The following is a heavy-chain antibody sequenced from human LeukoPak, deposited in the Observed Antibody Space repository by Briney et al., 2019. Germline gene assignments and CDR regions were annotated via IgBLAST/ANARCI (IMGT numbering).Heavy chain of an antibody. CDR1: GDSISGSAYY. J-gene: IGHJ4*02. V-gene: IGHV4-39*01. D-gene: IGHD3-10*01. Sequence: SETLSLTCTVSGDSISGSAYYWAWIRQPPGRGLEWIGSIYQSGNTHYNPSLESPITMFVDTSKNQFSLKLSSVTAADTAVYYCKRHQTNNDGSGSPFDYWGRGTLVTVSS. CDR2: IYQSGNT. CDR3: KRHQTNNDGSGSPFDY.